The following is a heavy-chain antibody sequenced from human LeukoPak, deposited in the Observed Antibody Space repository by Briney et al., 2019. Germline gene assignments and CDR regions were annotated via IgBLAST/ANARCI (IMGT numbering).Heavy chain of an antibody. Sequence: NPSDTLSLTCAVYGGSFSGYYWSWIRQPPGKGLEWIGEINHSGSTNYNPSLKSRVTISVDTSKNQFSLKLSSVTAADTAVYYCARGKYSSSWRKPYYYYGMDVWGQGTTVTVSS. D-gene: IGHD6-13*01. CDR3: ARGKYSSSWRKPYYYYGMDV. V-gene: IGHV4-34*01. J-gene: IGHJ6*02. CDR1: GGSFSGYY. CDR2: INHSGST.